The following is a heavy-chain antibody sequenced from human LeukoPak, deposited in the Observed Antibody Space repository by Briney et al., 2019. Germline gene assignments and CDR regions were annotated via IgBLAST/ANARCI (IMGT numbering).Heavy chain of an antibody. J-gene: IGHJ4*02. Sequence: GGSLRLSCAASGFTFSSYSMNWVRQAPGKGLEWVSSISSSSSYIYYADSVKGRFTISRDNAKNSLYLQMNSLRAEDTAVYYCARTLGGYSYGYVGHYFDYWGQGTLVTVSS. V-gene: IGHV3-21*01. CDR1: GFTFSSYS. D-gene: IGHD5-18*01. CDR2: ISSSSSYI. CDR3: ARTLGGYSYGYVGHYFDY.